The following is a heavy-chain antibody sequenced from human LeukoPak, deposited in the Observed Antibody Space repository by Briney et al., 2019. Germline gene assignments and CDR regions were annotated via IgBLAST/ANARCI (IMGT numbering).Heavy chain of an antibody. CDR3: ARVYSSGFIGY. Sequence: ASVKVSCKASDYTFTSYGISWVRQAPGQGLEWMGIINPSGGSTSYAQKFQGRVTMTRDTSTSTVYMELSSLRSEDTAVYYCARVYSSGFIGYWGQGTLVTVSS. V-gene: IGHV1-46*01. CDR1: DYTFTSYG. D-gene: IGHD6-19*01. J-gene: IGHJ4*02. CDR2: INPSGGST.